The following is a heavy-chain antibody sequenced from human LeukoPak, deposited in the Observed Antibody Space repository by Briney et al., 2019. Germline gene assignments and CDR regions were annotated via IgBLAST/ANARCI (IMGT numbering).Heavy chain of an antibody. V-gene: IGHV4-59*12. CDR1: DDSISDYY. D-gene: IGHD2-2*01. J-gene: IGHJ6*03. CDR3: ARGFVPAGMARYHYMDV. Sequence: PSETLSLTCTVSDDSISDYYRGWIRQPPGKGLEWIGYFHNSGTSTYNPSLKSRVTMSVDTSKNQFSLKLSSVTAADTAVYYCARGFVPAGMARYHYMDVWGKGTTVTVSS. CDR2: FHNSGTS.